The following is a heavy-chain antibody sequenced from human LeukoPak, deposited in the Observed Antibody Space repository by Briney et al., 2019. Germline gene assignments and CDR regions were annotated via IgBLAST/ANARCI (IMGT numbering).Heavy chain of an antibody. Sequence: PGGSLRLSCAASGFTFDDYAMHWVRQAPGKGLEWVSGISWNSGSIGYADSVKGRFTISRDNSKNTLYLQMNSLRVEDTAVYYCAKGVSGSGSPLDYWGQGTLVTVSS. CDR3: AKGVSGSGSPLDY. V-gene: IGHV3-9*01. CDR1: GFTFDDYA. CDR2: ISWNSGSI. D-gene: IGHD3-10*01. J-gene: IGHJ4*02.